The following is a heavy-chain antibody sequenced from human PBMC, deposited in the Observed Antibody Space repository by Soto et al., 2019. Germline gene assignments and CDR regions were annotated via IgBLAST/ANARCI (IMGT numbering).Heavy chain of an antibody. CDR2: IIPIFGTA. J-gene: IGHJ2*01. Sequence: QVQLVQSGAEVKKPGSSVTVSCKASGGTFSSYTISWVRQAPGQGLEWMGGIIPIFGTANYAQKFQGRVTITADESTSTAGTELSSLRSEDTAVYDCATGNHRWLQWWYFDLWGRGTLVTVSS. CDR3: ATGNHRWLQWWYFDL. V-gene: IGHV1-69*12. D-gene: IGHD5-12*01. CDR1: GGTFSSYT.